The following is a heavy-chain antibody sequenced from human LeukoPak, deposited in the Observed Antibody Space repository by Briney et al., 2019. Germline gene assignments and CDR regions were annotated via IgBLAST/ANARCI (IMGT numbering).Heavy chain of an antibody. J-gene: IGHJ6*02. D-gene: IGHD3-22*01. CDR2: ISGSGSTI. V-gene: IGHV3-48*03. Sequence: GGSLRLSCAASGFTFSSYEMNWVRQAPGKGLEWISCISGSGSTIYYADSVKGRFTISRDNAKNSLYLQMNSLRCEDTAVYYCARDETSTGYPVGMDVWGQGTTVTVSS. CDR1: GFTFSSYE. CDR3: ARDETSTGYPVGMDV.